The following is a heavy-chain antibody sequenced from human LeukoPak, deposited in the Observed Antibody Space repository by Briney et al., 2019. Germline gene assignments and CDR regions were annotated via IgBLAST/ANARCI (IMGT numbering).Heavy chain of an antibody. V-gene: IGHV3-74*01. J-gene: IGHJ4*02. CDR2: IRTDESST. D-gene: IGHD3-10*01. CDR1: GFTFSSYW. Sequence: GGSLRLSCAVSGFTFSSYWMHWVRQAPGKGLVWVSLIRTDESSTTYADSVKGRFTISRDNAKNTLYLQMNSLRAEDTAVYYCARERFGHAFDYWGQGTLVTVSS. CDR3: ARERFGHAFDY.